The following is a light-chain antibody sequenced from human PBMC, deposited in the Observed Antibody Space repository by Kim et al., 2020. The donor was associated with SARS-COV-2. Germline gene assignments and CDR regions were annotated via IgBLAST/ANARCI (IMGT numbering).Light chain of an antibody. V-gene: IGLV3-19*01. Sequence: ALGHTARITCQGDSLRSYYASWYQQKPGQATILVIYGKNNRPSGIPDRFSGSSSGNTASLTVTGAQAVDEADYYCNSRDNSGDHVIFGGGTKLIVL. CDR1: SLRSYY. CDR3: NSRDNSGDHVI. J-gene: IGLJ2*01. CDR2: GKN.